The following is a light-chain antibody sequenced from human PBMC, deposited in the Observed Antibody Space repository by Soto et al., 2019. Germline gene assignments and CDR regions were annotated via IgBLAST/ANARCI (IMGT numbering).Light chain of an antibody. CDR3: GTWDSSLSACV. J-gene: IGLJ1*01. V-gene: IGLV1-51*01. CDR1: SSNIGNNY. CDR2: DNN. Sequence: QXVLTQPRAVCGARGQRVTICCSGISSNIGNNYVSWYQQLPGTAPKLLIYDNNKRPSGIPDRFSGSKSGTSATLGITGLQTGDEADYYCGTWDSSLSACVLGTGTKVTVL.